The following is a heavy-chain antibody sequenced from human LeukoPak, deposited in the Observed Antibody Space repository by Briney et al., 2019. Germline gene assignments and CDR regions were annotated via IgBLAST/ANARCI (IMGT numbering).Heavy chain of an antibody. CDR1: GFTFSSYS. Sequence: PGGSLRLSCAASGFTFSSYSMNWVRQAPGKGLEWVSSISSGSIYIYYADSVKGRFTISRDNAKNSLFLQMNSLRAEDSAVYFCARDLGGVGGTYNWFDPWGQGTLVTVSS. J-gene: IGHJ5*02. CDR3: ARDLGGVGGTYNWFDP. V-gene: IGHV3-21*01. CDR2: ISSGSIYI. D-gene: IGHD4-23*01.